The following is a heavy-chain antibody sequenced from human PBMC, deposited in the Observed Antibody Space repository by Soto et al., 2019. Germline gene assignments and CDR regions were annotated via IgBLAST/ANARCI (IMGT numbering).Heavy chain of an antibody. CDR2: IFYSGST. V-gene: IGHV4-59*01. CDR1: GVSISGYY. J-gene: IGHJ5*02. CDR3: ARNTDTYDFWSGYTYPNWFDP. Sequence: PSETLSLTCTVSGVSISGYYWSWIRQPPGKGLEWIGYIFYSGSTNYNPSLKSRVTISVDTSKNQFSLKLSSVTAADTAVYYCARNTDTYDFWSGYTYPNWFDPWGQGTLVTVSS. D-gene: IGHD3-3*01.